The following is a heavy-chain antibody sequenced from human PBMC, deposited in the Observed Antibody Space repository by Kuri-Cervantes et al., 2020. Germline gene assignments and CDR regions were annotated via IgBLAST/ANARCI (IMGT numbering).Heavy chain of an antibody. CDR3: ARAITRNDAFDI. Sequence: GGSLRLSCAASGFTFSSYAMSWVRQAPGKGLEWVSAISGSGGSTYYADSVKGRFTISRDNSKNSLYLQMNSLRAEDTAVYYCARAITRNDAFDIWGQGTMVTVSS. J-gene: IGHJ3*02. CDR1: GFTFSSYA. CDR2: ISGSGGST. V-gene: IGHV3-23*01.